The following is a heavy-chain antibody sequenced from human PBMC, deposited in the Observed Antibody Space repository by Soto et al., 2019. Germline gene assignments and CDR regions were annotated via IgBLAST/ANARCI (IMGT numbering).Heavy chain of an antibody. CDR2: ISAYNGNT. J-gene: IGHJ6*02. V-gene: IGHV1-18*01. CDR1: GYTFTSYG. CDR3: ASSRGVVDYYYYGMDV. Sequence: WASVKVSCKASGYTFTSYGISWVRQAPGQGLEWMGWISAYNGNTNYAQKLQGRVTMTTDTSTSTAYMELRSLRSDDTAVYYCASSRGVVDYYYYGMDVWGQGTTVTVSS. D-gene: IGHD3-3*01.